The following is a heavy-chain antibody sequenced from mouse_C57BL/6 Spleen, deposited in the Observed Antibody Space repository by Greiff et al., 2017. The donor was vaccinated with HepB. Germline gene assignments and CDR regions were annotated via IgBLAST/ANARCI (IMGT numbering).Heavy chain of an antibody. CDR3: AREGNTWFAY. V-gene: IGHV1-52*01. CDR2: IDPSDSET. D-gene: IGHD2-1*01. Sequence: QVQLKQSGAELVRPGSSVKLSCKASGYTFTSYWMHWVKQRPIQGLEWIGNIDPSDSETHYNQKFKDKATLTVDKSSSTAYMQLSSLTSEDSAVYYCAREGNTWFAYWGQGTLVTVSA. J-gene: IGHJ3*01. CDR1: GYTFTSYW.